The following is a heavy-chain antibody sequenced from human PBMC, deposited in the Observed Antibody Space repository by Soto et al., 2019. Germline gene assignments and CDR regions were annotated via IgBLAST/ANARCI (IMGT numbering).Heavy chain of an antibody. CDR2: IWYDGRET. D-gene: IGHD1-26*01. J-gene: IGHJ6*02. CDR1: GFTFNVYG. V-gene: IGHV3-33*01. CDR3: VRDSGSGSHYTLAMDV. Sequence: QVQLVESGGGVVQPGKSLRLSCAASGFTFNVYGMHWVRQAPGKGLEWLSLIWYDGRETYYADSVKGRFTMSRDNSKNAVYLEMNSLRAEDTALYYCVRDSGSGSHYTLAMDVWGQGTTVTVSS.